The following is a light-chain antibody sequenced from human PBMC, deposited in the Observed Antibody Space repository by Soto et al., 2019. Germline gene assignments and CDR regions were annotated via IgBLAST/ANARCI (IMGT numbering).Light chain of an antibody. V-gene: IGKV1-16*01. CDR1: QNINTY. J-gene: IGKJ4*01. CDR3: QQYERYPPS. Sequence: DIQMTQSPSSLSPSVGDRVTIGCRASQNINTYLAWFPQKPGKAPKFLIYAATNLQGGVPSRFSGTGSGTEFSLTISSLQPEDVATYYCQQYERYPPSFGGGTKLDI. CDR2: AAT.